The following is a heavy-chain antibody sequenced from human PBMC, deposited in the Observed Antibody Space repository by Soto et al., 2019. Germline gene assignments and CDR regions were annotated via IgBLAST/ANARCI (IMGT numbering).Heavy chain of an antibody. CDR3: ARVYGRGDYFDF. J-gene: IGHJ4*02. CDR2: MYYTGKT. V-gene: IGHV4-30-4*01. Sequence: QVQLQESGPGLVKPSQTLSLTCTVSGTTISSGDHYWSRIRQAPGKGLEWIGYMYYTGKTYYNTSLHSRVTLSVDTSKNQFSLKMTSVTAADTAMYFCARVYGRGDYFDFWGRGTLVSVSS. D-gene: IGHD1-26*01. CDR1: GTTISSGDHY.